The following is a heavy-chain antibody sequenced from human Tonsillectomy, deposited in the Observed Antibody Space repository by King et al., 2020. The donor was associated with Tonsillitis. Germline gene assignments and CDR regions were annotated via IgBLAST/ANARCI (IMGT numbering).Heavy chain of an antibody. J-gene: IGHJ6*02. CDR1: GGSISSYY. V-gene: IGHV4-4*07. Sequence: VQLQESGPGLVKPSETLSLTCTVSGGSISSYYRCWFRQPAGKGLEWFGRIYTSGSTNYNPSLKSRVTMSVDTSKNQFSLKLSSVTAADTAVYYCARDQRGSYGMDVWGQGTTVTVSS. CDR2: IYTSGST. CDR3: ARDQRGSYGMDV.